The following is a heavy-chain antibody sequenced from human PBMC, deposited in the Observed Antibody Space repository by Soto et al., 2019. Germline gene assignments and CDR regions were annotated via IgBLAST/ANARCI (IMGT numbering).Heavy chain of an antibody. V-gene: IGHV3-23*04. D-gene: IGHD3-10*01. Sequence: EVQLVESGGGLVQPGGSLRLSCAASGFTFRNNVMNWVRQAPGRGLEWVSAITDNGGSTYYADSVKGRCTISRDNSKNTLYLQMNSLRAGEPAVYYCAKGVYGAARGGMDVWGQGTTVTVSS. CDR2: ITDNGGST. CDR3: AKGVYGAARGGMDV. CDR1: GFTFRNNV. J-gene: IGHJ6*02.